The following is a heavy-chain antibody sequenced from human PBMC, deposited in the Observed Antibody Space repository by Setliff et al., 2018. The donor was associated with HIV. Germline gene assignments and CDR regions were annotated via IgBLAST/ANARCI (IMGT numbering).Heavy chain of an antibody. CDR3: AREGTDSSGSRLYYFDY. V-gene: IGHV1-69*05. J-gene: IGHJ4*02. CDR1: GGTFSSYA. CDR2: IIPIFGTT. Sequence: SVKVSCKASGGTFSSYAISWVRQAPGQGLEWMGGIIPIFGTTNYAQKCQGRVTITTDESTSTAYMELSGLRSEDTAVYYCAREGTDSSGSRLYYFDYWGQGTLVTVSS. D-gene: IGHD3-22*01.